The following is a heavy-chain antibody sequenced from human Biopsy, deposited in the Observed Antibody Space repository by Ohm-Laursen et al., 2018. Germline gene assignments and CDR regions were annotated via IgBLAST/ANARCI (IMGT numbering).Heavy chain of an antibody. CDR1: GYTFTGYH. J-gene: IGHJ4*02. Sequence: SVKVSCKASGYTFTGYHVHWVRQAPGQGLEWMGRIIPILGIPNIAQKFQARVTITADVPTNTVYMELSRLTSEDTAVYYCARAGRDGYNWDYFDFGGQGTRVTVSS. D-gene: IGHD5-24*01. CDR2: IIPILGIP. V-gene: IGHV1-69*04. CDR3: ARAGRDGYNWDYFDF.